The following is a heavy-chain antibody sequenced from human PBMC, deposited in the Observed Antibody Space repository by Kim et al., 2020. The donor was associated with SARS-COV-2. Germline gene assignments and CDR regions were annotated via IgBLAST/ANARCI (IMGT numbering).Heavy chain of an antibody. D-gene: IGHD4-17*01. CDR1: GFTFDSYA. CDR2: IRGSGDAT. Sequence: GGSLRLSCAASGFTFDSYAMHWVRQAPGKGLEWVLDIRGSGDATYYADSVKGRFTVSRDSSRVTLYLQMNSLRAEDTAVYYCARRLPYYGLDVWGQGTTGTVSS. CDR3: ARRLPYYGLDV. V-gene: IGHV3-23*01. J-gene: IGHJ6*02.